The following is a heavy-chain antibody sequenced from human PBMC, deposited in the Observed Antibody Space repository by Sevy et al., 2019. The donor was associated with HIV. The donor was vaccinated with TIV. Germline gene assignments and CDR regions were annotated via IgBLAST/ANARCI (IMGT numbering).Heavy chain of an antibody. CDR3: ARGGPTGEWFDP. V-gene: IGHV4-39*02. Sequence: SETLSLTCSVSGGSFSSSPYYWAWIRQPPGQGLEWIGSVFYSGSTYYTPSLMSRVTISVETSKTHFSLKLRSVTAADTAVYYCARGGPTGEWFDPWGQGTLVTVSS. CDR2: VFYSGST. CDR1: GGSFSSSPYY. D-gene: IGHD1-26*01. J-gene: IGHJ5*02.